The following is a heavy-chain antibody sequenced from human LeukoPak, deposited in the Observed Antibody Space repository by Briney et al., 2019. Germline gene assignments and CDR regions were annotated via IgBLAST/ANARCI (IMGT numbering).Heavy chain of an antibody. Sequence: SETLSLICTASGGSMNYYYWSWIRQPPGQGLEWIGYIYYRGTTNYLPSLKDRVDISIDTSKNQFSLRLYSVTAADTAVYFCARLARFEELSPRYYFDNWGLGTLVTVSS. CDR3: ARLARFEELSPRYYFDN. CDR2: IYYRGTT. J-gene: IGHJ4*02. D-gene: IGHD3-16*02. V-gene: IGHV4-59*08. CDR1: GGSMNYYY.